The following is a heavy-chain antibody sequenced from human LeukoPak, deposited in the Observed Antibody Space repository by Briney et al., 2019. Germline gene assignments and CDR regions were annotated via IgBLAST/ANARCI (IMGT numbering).Heavy chain of an antibody. CDR3: AREGAAEDY. CDR1: GVSVSSGSYY. V-gene: IGHV4-61*01. J-gene: IGHJ4*02. CDR2: IYYSGST. D-gene: IGHD6-13*01. Sequence: SETLSLTCTVSGVSVSSGSYYWSWIRQPPGKGLEWIGYIYYSGSTNYNPSLKSRVTISVDTSENQFSLKLSSVTAADTAVYYCAREGAAEDYWGQGTLVTVSS.